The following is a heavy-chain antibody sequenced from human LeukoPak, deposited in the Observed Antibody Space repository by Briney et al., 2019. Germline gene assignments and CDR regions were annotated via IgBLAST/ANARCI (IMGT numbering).Heavy chain of an antibody. Sequence: PGGSLRLSCAASGFTFSSYSMNWVRQAPGKGLEWVSSISSSSSYIYYADSVKGRFTISRDNAKNSLYLQMNSLRAEDTAVYYCARDQGRTSSRWYGDFDYWGQGTLVTVSS. V-gene: IGHV3-21*01. D-gene: IGHD6-13*01. CDR1: GFTFSSYS. CDR3: ARDQGRTSSRWYGDFDY. J-gene: IGHJ4*02. CDR2: ISSSSSYI.